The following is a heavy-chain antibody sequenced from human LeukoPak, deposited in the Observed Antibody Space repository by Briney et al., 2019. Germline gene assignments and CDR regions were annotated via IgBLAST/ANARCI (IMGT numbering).Heavy chain of an antibody. CDR2: IKHDGSQK. D-gene: IGHD3-22*01. V-gene: IGHV3-7*01. CDR3: ARDSHYYDSSGYYNWFDP. CDR1: GFSFSTYW. Sequence: GGSLRLSCVASGFSFSTYWINWVRQAPGEGLEWVAHIKHDGSQKYYVDSVKGRFTISRDNAKNSLYLQMNSLRAEDTAVYYCARDSHYYDSSGYYNWFDPWGQGTLVTVSS. J-gene: IGHJ5*02.